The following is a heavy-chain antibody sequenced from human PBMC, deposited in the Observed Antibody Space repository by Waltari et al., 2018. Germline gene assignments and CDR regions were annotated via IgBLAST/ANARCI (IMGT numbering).Heavy chain of an antibody. D-gene: IGHD2-2*02. CDR2: IYYSGST. Sequence: QVQLQESGPGLVKPSETLSLTCTVSGGSISSYYWSWIRQPPGKGLEWIGYIYYSGSTNYNPSLKSRVTISVDTSKNQFSLKLSSVTAADTAVYYCARGGPYCSSTSCYTVDYWGQGTLVTVSS. J-gene: IGHJ4*02. V-gene: IGHV4-59*08. CDR1: GGSISSYY. CDR3: ARGGPYCSSTSCYTVDY.